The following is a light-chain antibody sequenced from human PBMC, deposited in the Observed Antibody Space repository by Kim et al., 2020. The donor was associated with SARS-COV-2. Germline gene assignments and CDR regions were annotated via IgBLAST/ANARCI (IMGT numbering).Light chain of an antibody. Sequence: LSPVERATLSCRAIQSVSSYFAWYQQKPGQAPRLLIYYASNRATGIPARFSGSGSGTDFTLTISSLEPEDFAVYYCQQRTNWPPTFGQGTKVDIK. V-gene: IGKV3-11*01. J-gene: IGKJ1*01. CDR1: QSVSSY. CDR3: QQRTNWPPT. CDR2: YAS.